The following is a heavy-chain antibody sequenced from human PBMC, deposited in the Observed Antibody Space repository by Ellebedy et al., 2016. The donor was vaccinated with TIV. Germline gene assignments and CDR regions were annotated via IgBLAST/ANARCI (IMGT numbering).Heavy chain of an antibody. V-gene: IGHV1-2*02. J-gene: IGHJ6*02. Sequence: AASVKVSCKASGYTFTAYYMHWVRQAPGQGLEWMGWVNANSGGTNYAPKFQGRVNMTRDTSSATAFMELSGLRSDDSAVYYCARDFICEGGFCPPDYSYTMGVWGQGTTVTVSS. CDR2: VNANSGGT. CDR1: GYTFTAYY. D-gene: IGHD5-12*01. CDR3: ARDFICEGGFCPPDYSYTMGV.